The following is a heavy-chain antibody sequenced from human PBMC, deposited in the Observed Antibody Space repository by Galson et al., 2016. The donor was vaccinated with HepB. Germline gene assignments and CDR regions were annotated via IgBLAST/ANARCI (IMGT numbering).Heavy chain of an antibody. Sequence: SVKVSCKASGYTFTNYYMHWVRQAPRQGLQWMGIINPTGSSASYAQKFRGRVTLTRDTSTSTVYMELSSLRSEDTAVYYCARSPQWLEHFDYWGQGTLVTVSS. V-gene: IGHV1-46*01. CDR3: ARSPQWLEHFDY. J-gene: IGHJ4*02. CDR1: GYTFTNYY. D-gene: IGHD6-19*01. CDR2: INPTGSSA.